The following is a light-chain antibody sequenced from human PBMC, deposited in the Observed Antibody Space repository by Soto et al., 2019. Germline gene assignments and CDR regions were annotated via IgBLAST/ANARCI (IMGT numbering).Light chain of an antibody. CDR1: QSVSDW. Sequence: SRYPSTLYASVGDRVTITCRASQSVSDWLAWHQQKPGKAPKLPIYQASSLETGVPSRFSGSGSGTEFTLTISSLQPDDFATYYCQQYKTCWPFGQGTKVDNK. CDR3: QQYKTCWP. J-gene: IGKJ1*01. CDR2: QAS. V-gene: IGKV1-5*03.